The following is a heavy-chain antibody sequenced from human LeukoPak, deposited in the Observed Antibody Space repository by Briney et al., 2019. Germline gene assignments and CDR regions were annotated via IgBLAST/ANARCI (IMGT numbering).Heavy chain of an antibody. CDR1: GFTVSSNY. J-gene: IGHJ3*02. D-gene: IGHD2-2*01. CDR3: ARGGYCSSTSCYLDDAFDI. Sequence: PGGSLRLSCAASGFTVSSNYMSWVRQAPGKGLEWVSVIYSGGSTYYADSVKGRFTISRDNSKNTLYLQMNSLRAEDTAVYYCARGGYCSSTSCYLDDAFDIWGQGTMVTVSS. V-gene: IGHV3-53*01. CDR2: IYSGGST.